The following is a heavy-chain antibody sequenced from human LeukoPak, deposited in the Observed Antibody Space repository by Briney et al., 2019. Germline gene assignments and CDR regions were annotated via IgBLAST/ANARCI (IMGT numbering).Heavy chain of an antibody. CDR2: IYSGGST. J-gene: IGHJ6*02. CDR3: ARDLVGYYYGMDV. V-gene: IGHV3-66*01. D-gene: IGHD2-8*02. Sequence: PGGSLRLSCAASGFTVSSNYMSWVRQAPGKGLEWVSVIYSGGSTYYADPVKGRFTISRDNSKNTLYLQMNSLRAEDTAAYYCARDLVGYYYGMDVWGQGTTVTVSS. CDR1: GFTVSSNY.